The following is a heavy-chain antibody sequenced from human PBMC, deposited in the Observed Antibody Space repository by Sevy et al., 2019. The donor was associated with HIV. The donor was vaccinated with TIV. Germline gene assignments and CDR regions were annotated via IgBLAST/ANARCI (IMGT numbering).Heavy chain of an antibody. V-gene: IGHV3-21*01. J-gene: IGHJ5*02. Sequence: GGSLRLSCAASGFTFSNYNMNWVRQAPGKGLEWVSSISSSTSYINYADSVKGRFTISRDNAKNSLYLQMNSLRAEDTAVYYCARDFVPYYGSGSHSFDPWGQGTLVTVSS. CDR2: ISSSTSYI. CDR1: GFTFSNYN. D-gene: IGHD3-10*01. CDR3: ARDFVPYYGSGSHSFDP.